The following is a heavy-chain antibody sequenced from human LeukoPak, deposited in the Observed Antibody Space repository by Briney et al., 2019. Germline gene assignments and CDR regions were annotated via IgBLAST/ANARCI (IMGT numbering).Heavy chain of an antibody. Sequence: SETLSLTCTVSGGSIGSYYWSWIRQPPGKGLEWIGYIYYSGSTNYNPSLKSRVTISVDTSKNQFSLKLSSVTAADTAVYYCASSSSWLQYFQHWGQGTLVTVSS. J-gene: IGHJ1*01. CDR3: ASSSSWLQYFQH. CDR2: IYYSGST. CDR1: GGSIGSYY. V-gene: IGHV4-59*01. D-gene: IGHD6-13*01.